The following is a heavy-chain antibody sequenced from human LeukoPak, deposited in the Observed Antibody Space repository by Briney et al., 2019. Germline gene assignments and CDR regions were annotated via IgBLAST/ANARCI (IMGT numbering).Heavy chain of an antibody. J-gene: IGHJ4*02. D-gene: IGHD3-10*01. CDR3: VSNRGAGNYFDY. Sequence: SEALSLTCAVYGGSFSGYYWSWIRQPPGKGLEWIGEINHSGSTNYNPSLKSRVTISVDTSKNQFSLKLSSVTAADTAVYYCVSNRGAGNYFDYWGQGTLVTVSS. V-gene: IGHV4-34*01. CDR1: GGSFSGYY. CDR2: INHSGST.